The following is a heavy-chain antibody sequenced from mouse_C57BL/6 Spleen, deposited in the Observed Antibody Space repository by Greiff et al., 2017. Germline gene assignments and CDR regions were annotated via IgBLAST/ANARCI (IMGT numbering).Heavy chain of an antibody. CDR3: ARRGYYEYDGQYYYAMDY. CDR2: ISSGSSTI. J-gene: IGHJ4*01. D-gene: IGHD2-4*01. V-gene: IGHV5-17*01. CDR1: GFTFSDYG. Sequence: EVLLVESGGGLVKPGGSLKLSCAASGFTFSDYGMHWVRQTPEKGLEWVAYISSGSSTIYYADTVKGRFTISRDNAKNTLFRHSTSLRSEDTAMYYWARRGYYEYDGQYYYAMDYWGQGTSVTVSS.